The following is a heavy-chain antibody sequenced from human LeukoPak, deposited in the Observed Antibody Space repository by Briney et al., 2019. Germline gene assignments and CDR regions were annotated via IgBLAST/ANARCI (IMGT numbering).Heavy chain of an antibody. D-gene: IGHD3-22*01. J-gene: IGHJ4*02. CDR2: IIGSGGST. CDR3: AKAYYDSSGYYNYFDY. V-gene: IGHV3-23*01. Sequence: GGSLRLSCAASGFTFSNYAMSWVRQAPGKGLEWVSSIIGSGGSTLYADSVKGRFTISRDNSKNTLYLQMNSLRAEDTAVYYCAKAYYDSSGYYNYFDYWGQGTLVTVSS. CDR1: GFTFSNYA.